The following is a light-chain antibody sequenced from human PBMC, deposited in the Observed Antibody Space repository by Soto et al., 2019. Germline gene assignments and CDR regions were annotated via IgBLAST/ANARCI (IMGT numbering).Light chain of an antibody. CDR1: QSVSSSY. CDR3: QQYYSHPLT. Sequence: EIVLTQSPGTLSLSPGEIATLSCRASQSVSSSYLAWYQQKPGQAPRLIIYGASTRATGIPARFSGSGSGTECTLTISNLQPEDVATYYCQQYYSHPLTFGQGTRLEIK. V-gene: IGKV3-20*01. J-gene: IGKJ5*01. CDR2: GAS.